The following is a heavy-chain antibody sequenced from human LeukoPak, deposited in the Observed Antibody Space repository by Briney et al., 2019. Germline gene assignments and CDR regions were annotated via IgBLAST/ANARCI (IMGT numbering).Heavy chain of an antibody. D-gene: IGHD3-22*01. CDR3: AKDGNYYDSSGYCSPDY. V-gene: IGHV3-23*01. CDR1: GFTFSSYA. CDR2: ISGSGGNT. J-gene: IGHJ4*02. Sequence: GGSLRLSCAASGFTFSSYAMSWVRQAPGRGLEWVSAISGSGGNTYYADSVKGRFTISRDNSKNTLYLQMNSLRAEDAAVYYCAKDGNYYDSSGYCSPDYWGQGTLVTVSS.